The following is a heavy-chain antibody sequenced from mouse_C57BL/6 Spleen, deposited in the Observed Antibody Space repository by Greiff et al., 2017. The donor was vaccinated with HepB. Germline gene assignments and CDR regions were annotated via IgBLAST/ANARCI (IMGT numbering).Heavy chain of an antibody. J-gene: IGHJ3*01. D-gene: IGHD1-1*01. CDR2: INPSSGYT. CDR1: GYTFTSYT. CDR3: ARPHYYGSAWFAY. V-gene: IGHV1-4*01. Sequence: VKLMESGAELARPGASVKMSCKASGYTFTSYTMHWVKQRPGQGLEWIGYINPSSGYTKYNQKFKDKATLTADKSSSTAYMQLSSLTSEDSAVYYCARPHYYGSAWFAYWGQGTLVTVSA.